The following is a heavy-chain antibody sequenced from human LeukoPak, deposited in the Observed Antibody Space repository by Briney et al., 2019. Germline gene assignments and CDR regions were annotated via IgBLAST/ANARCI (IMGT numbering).Heavy chain of an antibody. J-gene: IGHJ5*02. D-gene: IGHD2-15*01. V-gene: IGHV3-21*04. Sequence: PGGSLRLSCAASGFTFSSYSMNWVRQAPGKGLEWVSSISSSSSYIYYADSVKGRFTISRDNAKNSLYLQMNSLRAEDTAVYYCARDWGYCSGGSCYSNWFDPWGQGTLVTVSS. CDR2: ISSSSSYI. CDR1: GFTFSSYS. CDR3: ARDWGYCSGGSCYSNWFDP.